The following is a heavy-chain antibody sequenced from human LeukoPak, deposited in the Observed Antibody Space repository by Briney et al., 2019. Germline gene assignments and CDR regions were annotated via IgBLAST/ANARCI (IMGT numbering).Heavy chain of an antibody. D-gene: IGHD3-22*01. V-gene: IGHV4-31*03. CDR2: IYYRDST. CDR1: GGSISSGGYY. J-gene: IGHJ3*02. Sequence: SETLSLTCTVSGGSISSGGYYWSWIRQHPGKGLGWIGHIYYRDSTYYNPSLKSRVTISADTSKNQFSLELSSVTAADTAVYYCARDNYYDTSAYALHIWGQGTMVTVSS. CDR3: ARDNYYDTSAYALHI.